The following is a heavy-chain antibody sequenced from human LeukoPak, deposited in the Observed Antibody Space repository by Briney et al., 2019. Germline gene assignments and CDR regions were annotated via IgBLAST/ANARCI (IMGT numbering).Heavy chain of an antibody. V-gene: IGHV3-7*03. CDR3: ARGHGPWAPVYFDL. CDR1: GFTFSNYW. Sequence: GGSLRLSCAASGFTFSNYWMSWVRQAPGKGLEWVANIKEDGSQKYYVDSVKGRFTIARDNAKNSLFLQMDSLRAEDTAFYFCARGHGPWAPVYFDLWGRGTLVTVSS. D-gene: IGHD5-24*01. CDR2: IKEDGSQK. J-gene: IGHJ2*01.